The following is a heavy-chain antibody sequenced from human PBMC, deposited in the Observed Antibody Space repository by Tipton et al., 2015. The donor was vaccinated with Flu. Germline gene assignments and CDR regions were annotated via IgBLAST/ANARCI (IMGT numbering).Heavy chain of an antibody. CDR2: IYSGGST. Sequence: SLRLSCAASGFTVSSNYMSWVRQAPGKGLEWVSVIYSGGSTYYADSVKGRFTISRHNSKNTLYLQMNSLRAEDTAVYYCARDRGSARTVPLPGYGDYNRGDYYHCGMDVWGQGTTLTVSS. D-gene: IGHD4-17*01. J-gene: IGHJ6*02. CDR3: ARDRGSARTVPLPGYGDYNRGDYYHCGMDV. CDR1: GFTVSSNY. V-gene: IGHV3-53*04.